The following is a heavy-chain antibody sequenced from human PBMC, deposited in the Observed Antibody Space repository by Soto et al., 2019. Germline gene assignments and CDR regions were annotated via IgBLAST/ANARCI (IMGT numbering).Heavy chain of an antibody. CDR1: GYTFTGYY. V-gene: IGHV1-2*04. D-gene: IGHD3-3*01. CDR3: ARGTRAFRVFGVVIIPGYYYGMDV. Sequence: ASVKVSCKASGYTFTGYYMHWVRQAPGQGLEWMGWINPNSGGTNYAQKFQGWVTMTRDTSISTAYMELSRLRSDDTAVYYCARGTRAFRVFGVVIIPGYYYGMDVWGQGTTVTVSS. J-gene: IGHJ6*02. CDR2: INPNSGGT.